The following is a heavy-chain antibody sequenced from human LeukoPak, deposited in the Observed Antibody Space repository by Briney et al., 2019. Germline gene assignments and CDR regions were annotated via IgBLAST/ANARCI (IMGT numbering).Heavy chain of an antibody. Sequence: SETLSLTCTVSGGSITSIGYGCGWSRQPPGKGLEWIGNINYSGSTYYNPSLKSRVTIFVDTSNNQFSLKVTSVTAADTAVYFCARRVTGDLRRFDYWGQGNLVTVSS. V-gene: IGHV4-39*01. J-gene: IGHJ4*02. D-gene: IGHD7-27*01. CDR3: ARRVTGDLRRFDY. CDR2: INYSGST. CDR1: GGSITSIGYG.